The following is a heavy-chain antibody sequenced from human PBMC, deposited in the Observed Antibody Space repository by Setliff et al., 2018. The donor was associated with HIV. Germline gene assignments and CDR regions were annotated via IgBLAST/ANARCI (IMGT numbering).Heavy chain of an antibody. D-gene: IGHD2-21*02. J-gene: IGHJ3*02. CDR2: IYYSGSAA. Sequence: SETLSLTCSVSGGSISSTNYYWSWIRQPPGKGLEWIGYIYYSGSAAYYNPSLQSRSTISLDTSKNQFSLRLTSVTAADTAIYYSAREVYLVTTSDALDTWGQGTMVTVSS. CDR1: GGSISSTNYY. V-gene: IGHV4-30-4*08. CDR3: AREVYLVTTSDALDT.